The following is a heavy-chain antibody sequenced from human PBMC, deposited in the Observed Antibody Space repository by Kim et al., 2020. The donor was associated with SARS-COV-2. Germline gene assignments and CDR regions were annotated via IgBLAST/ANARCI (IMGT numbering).Heavy chain of an antibody. Sequence: GGSLRLSCAASGFTFSSYSMNWVRQAPGKGLEWVSYISSSSSTIYYADSVKGRFTISRDNAKNSLYLQMNSLRAEDTAVYYCARERGVYAITGVGYFDFWGQGTPLTVSP. CDR2: ISSSSSTI. V-gene: IGHV3-48*04. J-gene: IGHJ4*02. CDR1: GFTFSSYS. D-gene: IGHD2-8*01. CDR3: ARERGVYAITGVGYFDF.